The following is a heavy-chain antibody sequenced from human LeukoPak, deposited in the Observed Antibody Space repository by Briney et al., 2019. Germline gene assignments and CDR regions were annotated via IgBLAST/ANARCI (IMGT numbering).Heavy chain of an antibody. CDR1: GFTFSSYA. D-gene: IGHD1-26*01. Sequence: GGSLRLSCAASGFTFSSYAMSWVRQAPGKGLEWISAISGSGGSTYYADSVKGRFTISRDNSKNTLYLQMNSLRAEDTAVYYYAKIIRGSYSYFDYWGQGTLVTVSS. CDR3: AKIIRGSYSYFDY. V-gene: IGHV3-23*01. CDR2: ISGSGGST. J-gene: IGHJ4*02.